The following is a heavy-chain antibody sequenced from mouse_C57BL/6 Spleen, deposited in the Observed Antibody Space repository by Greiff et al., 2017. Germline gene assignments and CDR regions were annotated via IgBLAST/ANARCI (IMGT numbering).Heavy chain of an antibody. CDR3: AREDYCGSSYFDY. J-gene: IGHJ2*01. CDR2: IHPNSGST. V-gene: IGHV1-64*01. Sequence: QVQLQQPGAELVKPGASVKLSCKASGYTFTSYWMHWVKQRPGQGLEWIGMIHPNSGSTNYNEKFKSKATLTVDKSSSKAYMQLSSLPSEDSAVYYCAREDYCGSSYFDYWGQGTTLTVSS. D-gene: IGHD1-1*01. CDR1: GYTFTSYW.